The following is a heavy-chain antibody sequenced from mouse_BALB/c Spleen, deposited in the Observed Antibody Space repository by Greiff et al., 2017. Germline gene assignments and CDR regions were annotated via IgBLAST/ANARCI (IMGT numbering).Heavy chain of an antibody. CDR2: IDPENGNT. CDR3: TRSLIYYYGSSYGDYAMDY. J-gene: IGHJ4*01. V-gene: IGHV14-1*02. CDR1: GFNIKDYY. Sequence: VQLQQSGAELVRPGALVKLSCKASGFNIKDYYMHWVKQRPEQGLEWIGWIDPENGNTIYDPKFQGKASITADTSSNTAYLQLSSLTSEDTAVYYCTRSLIYYYGSSYGDYAMDYWGQGTSVTVSS. D-gene: IGHD1-1*01.